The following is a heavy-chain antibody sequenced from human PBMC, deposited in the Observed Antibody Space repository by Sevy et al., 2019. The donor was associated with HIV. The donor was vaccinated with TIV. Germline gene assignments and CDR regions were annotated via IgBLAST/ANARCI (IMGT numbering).Heavy chain of an antibody. V-gene: IGHV3-23*01. J-gene: IGHJ4*02. CDR2: ISGSGIST. Sequence: GGSLRLSCAASGFTFSSYAMSWVRQAPGKGLEWVSAISGSGISTYYADSVKGRFTISSDNSKNTLYLQMKNLRAEDTAVFYCAKGIGYSGYETDYWGQGTLVTVSS. CDR3: AKGIGYSGYETDY. D-gene: IGHD5-12*01. CDR1: GFTFSSYA.